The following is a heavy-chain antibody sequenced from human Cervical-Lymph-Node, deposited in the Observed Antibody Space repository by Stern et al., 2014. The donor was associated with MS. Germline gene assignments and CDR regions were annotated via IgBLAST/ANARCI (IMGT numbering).Heavy chain of an antibody. CDR1: GFSLRTTGMC. J-gene: IGHJ4*02. V-gene: IGHV2-70*01. D-gene: IGHD2-21*01. CDR3: VRAREGYYFDY. Sequence: QVTLKESGPALVTPTQTLTLTCTFSGFSLRTTGMCLSWIRQPPGKDLEWLALLYWDGDKYYSTTLKTRLTISKDPSKNQVVLTMTNMAPLDTATYFCVRAREGYYFDYWGQGIPVTVSS. CDR2: LYWDGDK.